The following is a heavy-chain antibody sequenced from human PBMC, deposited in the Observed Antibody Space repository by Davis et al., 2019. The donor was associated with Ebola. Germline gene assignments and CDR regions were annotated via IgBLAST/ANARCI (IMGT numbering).Heavy chain of an antibody. CDR1: GGSISSSSYY. D-gene: IGHD4-23*01. J-gene: IGHJ4*02. CDR3: ARELRWHYFDY. V-gene: IGHV4-39*07. CDR2: IYYSGST. Sequence: MPSETLSLTCTVSGGSISSSSYYWGWIRQPPGKGLEWIGSIYYSGSTYYNPSLKSRVTISVDKSKNQFSLKLSSVTAADTAVYYCARELRWHYFDYWGQGTLVTVSS.